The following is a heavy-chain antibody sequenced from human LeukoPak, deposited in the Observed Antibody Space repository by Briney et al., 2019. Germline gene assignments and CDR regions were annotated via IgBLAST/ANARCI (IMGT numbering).Heavy chain of an antibody. J-gene: IGHJ3*02. V-gene: IGHV4-34*01. CDR2: INHSGST. D-gene: IGHD3-16*01. Sequence: SETLSLTCAVYGGSFSGYYWSWIRQPPGKGLEWIGEINHSGSTNYNPSLKSRVTISVDTFKNQFSLKLSSVTAADTAVYYCARAYYDYVWGTYYDAFDIWGQGTMVTVSS. CDR1: GGSFSGYY. CDR3: ARAYYDYVWGTYYDAFDI.